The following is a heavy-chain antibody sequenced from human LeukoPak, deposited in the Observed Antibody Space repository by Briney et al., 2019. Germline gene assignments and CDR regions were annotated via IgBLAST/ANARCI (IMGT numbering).Heavy chain of an antibody. CDR1: GGTFSSYA. CDR2: IIPILGIA. Sequence: AASVKVSCKASGGTFSSYAISWVRQAPGQGLEWMGRIIPILGIASYAQKFQGRVTITADKSTSTAYMELSSLRSEDTAVYYCARDGTTIFGVVPSMDVWGQGTTVTVSS. V-gene: IGHV1-69*04. D-gene: IGHD3-3*01. CDR3: ARDGTTIFGVVPSMDV. J-gene: IGHJ6*02.